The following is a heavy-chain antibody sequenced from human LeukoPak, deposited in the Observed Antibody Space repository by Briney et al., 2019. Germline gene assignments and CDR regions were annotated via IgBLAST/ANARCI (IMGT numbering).Heavy chain of an antibody. CDR1: GGSFSGYC. CDR3: ARGRRWLQFFFDY. V-gene: IGHV4-34*01. D-gene: IGHD5-24*01. J-gene: IGHJ4*02. CDR2: INHSGST. Sequence: SEILSLTCAVYGGSFSGYCWSWIRQPPGKGLEWIGEINHSGSTNYNPSLKSRVTISVDTSKNQFSLKLSSVTAADTAVYYCARGRRWLQFFFDYWGQGTLVTVSS.